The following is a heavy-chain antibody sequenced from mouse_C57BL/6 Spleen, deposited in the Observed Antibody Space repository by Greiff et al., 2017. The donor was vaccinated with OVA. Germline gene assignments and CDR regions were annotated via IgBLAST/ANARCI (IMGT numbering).Heavy chain of an antibody. V-gene: IGHV1-22*01. CDR2: INPNNGGT. CDR1: GYTFIDYN. Sequence: VQLQQSGPELVKPGASVKMSCKASGYTFIDYNMHWVKQSHGKSLEWIGYINPNNGGTSSNQKFKGKATLTVNKSSSTAYMELRSLTSEDSAVYYCASNYYAMDYWGQGTSVTVSS. J-gene: IGHJ4*01. CDR3: ASNYYAMDY.